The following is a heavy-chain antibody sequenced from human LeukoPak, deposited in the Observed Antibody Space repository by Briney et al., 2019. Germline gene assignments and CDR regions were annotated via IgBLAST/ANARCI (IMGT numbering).Heavy chain of an antibody. J-gene: IGHJ4*02. Sequence: GGSLRLSCAASGFTFDDYGMSWVRHAPGKGREWVSGINWNGGSTVYADCVKGRFTISRDNAKNSLYLQMNSLRAEDTALYYCARVVFVGPAGIPGQLDYWGQGTLVTVSS. D-gene: IGHD2-2*02. CDR2: INWNGGST. CDR3: ARVVFVGPAGIPGQLDY. V-gene: IGHV3-20*04. CDR1: GFTFDDYG.